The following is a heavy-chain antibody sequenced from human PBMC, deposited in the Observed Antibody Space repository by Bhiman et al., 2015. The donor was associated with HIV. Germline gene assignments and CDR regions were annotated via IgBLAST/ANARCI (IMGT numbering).Heavy chain of an antibody. CDR1: GFTFSSYS. V-gene: IGHV3-21*03. D-gene: IGHD1-26*01. J-gene: IGHJ4*02. CDR2: ITSSSRYI. CDR3: AREMGGSGSHAYGYYFDY. Sequence: EVQLVESGGGLVKPGGSLRLSCGASGFTFSSYSMTWVRQAPGKGLEWVSSITSSSRYIQYADSVKGRFTISRDNAKNSLYLQMNSLRAEDTAVFYCAREMGGSGSHAYGYYFDYWGQGTLVTVSS.